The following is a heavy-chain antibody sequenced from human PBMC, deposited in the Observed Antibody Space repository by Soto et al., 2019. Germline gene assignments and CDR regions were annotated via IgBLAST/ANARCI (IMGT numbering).Heavy chain of an antibody. CDR3: ARAYYYDSSGASDFDY. CDR2: MNPNSGNT. J-gene: IGHJ4*02. Sequence: QVQLVQSGAEVKKPGASVKVSCKASGYTFTSYDINWVRQATGQGLEWMGWMNPNSGNTGYAQKFQGRVTMTRNTXINXAYMELSSLRSEDTAVYYCARAYYYDSSGASDFDYWGQGTLVTVSS. D-gene: IGHD3-22*01. CDR1: GYTFTSYD. V-gene: IGHV1-8*01.